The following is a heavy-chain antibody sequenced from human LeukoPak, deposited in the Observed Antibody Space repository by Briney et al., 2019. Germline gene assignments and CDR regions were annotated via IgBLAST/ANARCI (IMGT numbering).Heavy chain of an antibody. V-gene: IGHV3-23*01. J-gene: IGHJ5*02. D-gene: IGHD1/OR15-1a*01. CDR3: AKDGVRPNNNWGCPHP. CDR2: ISGAGTT. CDR1: GFTFSIFA. Sequence: GGSLRLSCAASGFTFSIFAVICARQAPGKGLEWVSGISGAGTTYYADSVKGRFSISRDNSKNTLYLEMNNLRAEDTALYYCAKDGVRPNNNWGCPHPWAGETLDTVSS.